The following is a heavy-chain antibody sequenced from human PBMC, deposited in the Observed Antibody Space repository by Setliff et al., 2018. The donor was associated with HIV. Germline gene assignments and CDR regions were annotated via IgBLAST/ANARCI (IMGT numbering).Heavy chain of an antibody. D-gene: IGHD7-27*01. CDR1: GGSISSYY. CDR2: IYYSGAT. Sequence: KPSETLSLTCTVSGGSISSYYWSWIRQPPGKGLEWIGYIYYSGATNYNASLKSRLSMSVDTSKKQFSLKLRSVTAADMAVYYCARDPRERWGSTCWYFDVWGRGTLVTVSS. CDR3: ARDPRERWGSTCWYFDV. J-gene: IGHJ2*01. V-gene: IGHV4-59*01.